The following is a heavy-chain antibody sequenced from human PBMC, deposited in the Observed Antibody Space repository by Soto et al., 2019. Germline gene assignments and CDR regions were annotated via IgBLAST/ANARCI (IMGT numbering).Heavy chain of an antibody. V-gene: IGHV4-30-4*01. J-gene: IGHJ4*02. CDR3: ARDEGYYYGSG. D-gene: IGHD3-10*01. Sequence: QVQLQESGPGLVKPSQTLSLTCTVSGGSISSGYYYWSWIRQPPGKGLEWIGYIYSSGKTYYNPSLRSRLTMSIATSKHQFSLKLISVTAADTAVYYCARDEGYYYGSGWGQGTLVTVSS. CDR2: IYSSGKT. CDR1: GGSISSGYYY.